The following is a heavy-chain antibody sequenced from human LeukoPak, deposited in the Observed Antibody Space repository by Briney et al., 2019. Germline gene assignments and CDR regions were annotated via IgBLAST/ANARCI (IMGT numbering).Heavy chain of an antibody. CDR1: GYTFTNYD. D-gene: IGHD4-23*01. Sequence: ASVKVSCKASGYTFTNYDINWVRQATGQGLEWMGYMKPNSGNTGYAQKFQGRVTMTRDTSISTAYMELSSLTSEVTAVYYCATELRWKDHWGQGTLVTVSS. V-gene: IGHV1-8*01. CDR3: ATELRWKDH. CDR2: MKPNSGNT. J-gene: IGHJ4*02.